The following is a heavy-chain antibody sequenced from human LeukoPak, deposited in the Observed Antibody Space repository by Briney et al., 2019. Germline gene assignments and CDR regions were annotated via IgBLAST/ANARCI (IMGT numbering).Heavy chain of an antibody. CDR3: ARVILSSGYYVDAFDI. Sequence: SETLSLTCTVSGGSISSGGYYWSWLRQHPGKGLEWIGYIYYSGSTYYNPSLKSRVTISVDTSKNQFSLKLSSVTAADTAVYYCARVILSSGYYVDAFDIWGQGTMVTVSS. D-gene: IGHD3-22*01. J-gene: IGHJ3*02. V-gene: IGHV4-31*03. CDR1: GGSISSGGYY. CDR2: IYYSGST.